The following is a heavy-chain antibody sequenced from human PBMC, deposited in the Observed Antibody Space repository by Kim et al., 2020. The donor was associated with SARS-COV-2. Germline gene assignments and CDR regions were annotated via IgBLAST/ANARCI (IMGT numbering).Heavy chain of an antibody. CDR2: IWSDGSNE. J-gene: IGHJ3*02. V-gene: IGHV3-33*01. CDR1: GFTFSRYG. CDR3: ARDGIIGFNDAFDI. Sequence: GGSLRLSCAAPGFTFSRYGMHWVRQAPGKGLEWVAVIWSDGSNENYGDSVKGRFTISRDNSKNTLYLDMNNLRAEDTAVYYCARDGIIGFNDAFDIWGQGTMVTVSS. D-gene: IGHD1-20*01.